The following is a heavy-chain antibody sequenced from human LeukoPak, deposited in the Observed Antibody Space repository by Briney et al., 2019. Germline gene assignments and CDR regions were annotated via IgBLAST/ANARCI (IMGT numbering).Heavy chain of an antibody. V-gene: IGHV3-23*01. CDR1: GFTFSSYA. J-gene: IGHJ4*02. D-gene: IGHD3-22*01. CDR3: ARDPQPDSSGYSSFDY. Sequence: PGGSLRLSCAASGFTFSSYAMSWVRQAPGKGLEWVSAISGSGGSTYYADSVKGRFTISRDNSKNTLYLQMNSLRAEDTAVYYCARDPQPDSSGYSSFDYWGQGTLVTVSS. CDR2: ISGSGGST.